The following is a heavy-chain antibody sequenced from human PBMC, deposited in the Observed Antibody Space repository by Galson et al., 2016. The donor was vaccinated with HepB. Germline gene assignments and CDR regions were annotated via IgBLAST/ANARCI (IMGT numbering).Heavy chain of an antibody. CDR3: AKDSATGSTRTAVEQDWYFDL. CDR1: GFTFSSYG. Sequence: SLRLSCAASGFTFSSYGMHWVRQAPGKGLEWVAVISYDGSNKYNADSVKGRFTISRDNSKNTLYLQMNSLRAEDTAVYYCAKDSATGSTRTAVEQDWYFDLWGRGTLVTVSS. D-gene: IGHD6-19*01. CDR2: ISYDGSNK. V-gene: IGHV3-30*18. J-gene: IGHJ2*01.